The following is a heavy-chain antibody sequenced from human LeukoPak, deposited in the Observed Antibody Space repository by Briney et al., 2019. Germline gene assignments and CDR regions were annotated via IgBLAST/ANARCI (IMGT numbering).Heavy chain of an antibody. Sequence: GASVKVSCKASGFSFSNYGISWVRQAPGQGLEWVGWISVYSGNTKSAQRLQGRLSMTTDTSTNTAYMEVRSLRPDDTAVYYCTRAALALDSGHEFSFDYWGQGTLVTVSP. CDR1: GFSFSNYG. CDR2: ISVYSGNT. D-gene: IGHD5-12*01. J-gene: IGHJ4*02. CDR3: TRAALALDSGHEFSFDY. V-gene: IGHV1-18*01.